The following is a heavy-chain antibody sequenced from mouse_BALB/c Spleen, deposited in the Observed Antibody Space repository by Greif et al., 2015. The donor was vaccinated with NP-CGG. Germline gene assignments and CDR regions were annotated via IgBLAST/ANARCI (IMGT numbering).Heavy chain of an antibody. CDR2: IDPANGNT. CDR3: ARWDWYFDV. V-gene: IGHV14-3*02. CDR1: GFNIKDTY. J-gene: IGHJ1*01. Sequence: EVQLQQSGAELVKPGASVKLSCTASGFNIKDTYMHWVKQRPEQGLEWIGRIDPANGNTKYDPKFQGKATITADTSSNTAYLQPSSLTSEDTAVYYCARWDWYFDVWGAGTTVTVSS.